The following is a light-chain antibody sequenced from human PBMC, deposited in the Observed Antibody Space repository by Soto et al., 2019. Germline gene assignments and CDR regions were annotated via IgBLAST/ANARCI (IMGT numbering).Light chain of an antibody. CDR2: DVI. V-gene: IGLV2-14*01. CDR3: SSYTSSSTAV. J-gene: IGLJ2*01. CDR1: SSDVGGYNH. Sequence: QSVLTQPASVSGSPGQSIAISCTGTSSDVGGYNHVSWYQQYPGKAPNLIVYDVINRPSGVSNRFSGSKSGNTASLTISGLQAEDEADYYCSSYTSSSTAVFGGGTQLTVL.